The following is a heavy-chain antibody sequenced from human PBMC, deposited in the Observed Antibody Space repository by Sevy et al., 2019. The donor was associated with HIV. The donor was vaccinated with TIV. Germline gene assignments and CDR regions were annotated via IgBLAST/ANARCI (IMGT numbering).Heavy chain of an antibody. Sequence: ASVKVSCKASGYTFTSYGISWVRQAPGQGLEWMGWISAYNGNTNYAQKLQGRVTMTTDTSTSTAYMELRSLRSDDTAVYYCARAGGVVVVAATLHPFAYWGQGTLVTVSS. D-gene: IGHD2-15*01. CDR3: ARAGGVVVVAATLHPFAY. J-gene: IGHJ4*02. CDR2: ISAYNGNT. CDR1: GYTFTSYG. V-gene: IGHV1-18*01.